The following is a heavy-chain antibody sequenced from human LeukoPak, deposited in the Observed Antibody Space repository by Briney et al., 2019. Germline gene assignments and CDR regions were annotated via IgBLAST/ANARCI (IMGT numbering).Heavy chain of an antibody. J-gene: IGHJ4*02. Sequence: GGSLRLSCAASGLTFSTYDMSWVRQAPGKGLEWVSGISGSGGSTYYAGSVKGRFTISRDNSKNTVYLQMSSLRAGDTALYYCAIRGSSWYLDFWGQGTLVTVSS. CDR2: ISGSGGST. V-gene: IGHV3-23*01. D-gene: IGHD6-13*01. CDR1: GLTFSTYD. CDR3: AIRGSSWYLDF.